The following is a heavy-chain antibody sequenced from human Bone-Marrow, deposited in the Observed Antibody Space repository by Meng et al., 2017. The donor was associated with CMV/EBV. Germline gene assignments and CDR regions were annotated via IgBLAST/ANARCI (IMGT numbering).Heavy chain of an antibody. V-gene: IGHV3-21*01. D-gene: IGHD4-17*01. CDR3: ARGSPDYEYYYYGMDV. CDR2: ISSSSSYI. J-gene: IGHJ6*02. Sequence: GGSLRLSCAASGFTFTNAWMSWVRQAPGKGLEWVSSISSSSSYIYYADSVKGRFTISRDNAKNSLYLQMNSLRAEDTAVYYCARGSPDYEYYYYGMDVWSQWNTVNV. CDR1: GFTFTNAW.